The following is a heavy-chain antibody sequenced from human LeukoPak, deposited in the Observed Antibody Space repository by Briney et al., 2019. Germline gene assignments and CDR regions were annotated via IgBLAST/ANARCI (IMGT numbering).Heavy chain of an antibody. CDR1: GFTFSSHG. D-gene: IGHD4-23*01. CDR2: IWHDGSNK. J-gene: IGHJ3*02. V-gene: IGHV3-33*01. Sequence: PGRSLRLSCAASGFTFSSHGMHWVRQAPGKGLEWVACIWHDGSNKYYADSVKGRFTISRDNSKNTLYLQMNRLRAEDTAVYYCARQITPDAFDIWRQGTIVTVSS. CDR3: ARQITPDAFDI.